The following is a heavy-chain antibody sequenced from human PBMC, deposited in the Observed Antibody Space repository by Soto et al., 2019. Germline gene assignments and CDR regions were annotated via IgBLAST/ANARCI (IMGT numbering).Heavy chain of an antibody. J-gene: IGHJ4*02. CDR1: GGSISSGGSY. D-gene: IGHD2-2*01. CDR2: FYYGGNT. Sequence: LSLTCTVSGGSISSGGSYWGWIRQPPGKGLEWIGYFYYGGNTILNPSLRRRVTLAVDTSKNQFSLSLSPVAAADTAVYYCVRYCSTTTCPFGYWSQGTLVTVSS. V-gene: IGHV4-30-4*01. CDR3: VRYCSTTTCPFGY.